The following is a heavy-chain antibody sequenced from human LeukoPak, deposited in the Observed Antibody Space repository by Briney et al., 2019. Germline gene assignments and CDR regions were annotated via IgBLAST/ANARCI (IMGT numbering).Heavy chain of an antibody. J-gene: IGHJ4*02. CDR1: GYTFTGYY. CDR2: INPNSGGT. CDR3: ASIRRIYDSSGSSFDY. D-gene: IGHD3-22*01. V-gene: IGHV1-2*06. Sequence: GASVKVSCKASGYTFTGYYMHWVRQAPGQGLEWMGRINPNSGGTNYAQKFQGRVTMTRDTSISTAYMELSRLRSDDTAEYYCASIRRIYDSSGSSFDYWGQGTLVTVSS.